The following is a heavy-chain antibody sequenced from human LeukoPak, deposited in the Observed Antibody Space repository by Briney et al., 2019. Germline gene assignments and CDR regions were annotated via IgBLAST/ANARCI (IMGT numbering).Heavy chain of an antibody. Sequence: ASVKVSCKTSGYTFTSYAIHWVRQAPGQRIEWMGWINAGTGNGKNSPDFQGRITITRDTSASTAYMELRTLRSDDTATYYCARARCRDGGNCYWFDPWGQGSQVTVSS. D-gene: IGHD2-21*02. CDR2: INAGTGNG. CDR3: ARARCRDGGNCYWFDP. CDR1: GYTFTSYA. J-gene: IGHJ5*02. V-gene: IGHV1-3*01.